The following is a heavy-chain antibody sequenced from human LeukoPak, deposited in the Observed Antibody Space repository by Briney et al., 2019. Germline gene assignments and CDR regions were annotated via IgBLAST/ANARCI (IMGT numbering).Heavy chain of an antibody. J-gene: IGHJ4*02. CDR1: GFTFSSNW. CDR3: ARHYGDYDSYFDY. CDR2: INEDGSTT. V-gene: IGHV3-74*01. D-gene: IGHD4-17*01. Sequence: HPGGSLRLSCAASGFTFSSNWMHWVRQAPGKGLVWVSRINEDGSTTNYADSVKGRSTIFKDNAKNTLYLQMNSLRAEDTAVYYCARHYGDYDSYFDYWGQGTLVTVSS.